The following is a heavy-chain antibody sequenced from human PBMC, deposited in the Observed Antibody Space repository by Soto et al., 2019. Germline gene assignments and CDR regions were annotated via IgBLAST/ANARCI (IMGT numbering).Heavy chain of an antibody. CDR1: GGSISSYY. CDR3: ARHFLAVAGSDAFDI. Sequence: SETLSLTCTVSGGSISSYYWSWIRQPPGKGLEWIGYIYYSGSTNYNPSLKSRVTISVDTSKNQFSLKLSSVTAADTAVYYCARHFLAVAGSDAFDIWGQGTMVTVSS. J-gene: IGHJ3*02. D-gene: IGHD6-19*01. CDR2: IYYSGST. V-gene: IGHV4-59*08.